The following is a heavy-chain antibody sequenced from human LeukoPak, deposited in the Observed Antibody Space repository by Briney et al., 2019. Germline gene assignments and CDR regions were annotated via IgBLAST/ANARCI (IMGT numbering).Heavy chain of an antibody. CDR3: ARDLDSSGWFDY. J-gene: IGHJ4*02. CDR2: INAGNGNT. CDR1: GYTFTSYA. V-gene: IGHV1-3*01. D-gene: IGHD6-19*01. Sequence: ASVKVSCKASGYTFTSYAMHWVRQAPGQRLEWMGWINAGNGNTKYSQKFQGRVTITRDTSASTAYMELSSLRSEDTAVYYCARDLDSSGWFDYWGQGTLVTVSS.